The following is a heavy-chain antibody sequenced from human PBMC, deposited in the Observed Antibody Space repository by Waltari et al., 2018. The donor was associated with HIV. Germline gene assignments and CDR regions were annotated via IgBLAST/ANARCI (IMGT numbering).Heavy chain of an antibody. J-gene: IGHJ1*01. CDR2: ISTYNGDT. Sequence: QVQLLQSGPEVRKPGASVKVSCKASGYTFRHYGINWVRQVPGHGLEGLGWISTYNGDTIYAQKMQCRLTMSASPSATTAYMELRSLTSDDTSIYYGARDSTGYAAGWSGFFHHWGQGTLLTVSS. D-gene: IGHD6-19*01. CDR1: GYTFRHYG. V-gene: IGHV1-18*01. CDR3: ARDSTGYAAGWSGFFHH.